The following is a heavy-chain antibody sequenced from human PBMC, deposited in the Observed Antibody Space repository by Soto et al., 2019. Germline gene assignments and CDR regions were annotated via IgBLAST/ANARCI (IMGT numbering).Heavy chain of an antibody. CDR2: INHSGST. Sequence: PSETLSLTCAVYGGSFSGYYWSWIRQPPGKGLEWIGEINHSGSTNYNPSLKSRVTISVDTSKNQFSLKLSSVTAADTAVYYCASLPPNGDYGMDVWGQGTTFTVSS. V-gene: IGHV4-34*01. D-gene: IGHD4-17*01. CDR1: GGSFSGYY. CDR3: ASLPPNGDYGMDV. J-gene: IGHJ6*02.